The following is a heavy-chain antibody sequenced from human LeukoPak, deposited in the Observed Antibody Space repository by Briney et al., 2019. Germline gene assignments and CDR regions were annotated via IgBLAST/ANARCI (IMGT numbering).Heavy chain of an antibody. CDR1: GFTFSSYA. D-gene: IGHD5-24*01. Sequence: GGSLRLSCAVSGFTFSSYAMHWVCQAPGKGLEWVAVISHDGSNKYYADSVKGRFTISRDNSKNTLYLQMNSLRVEDTAVYYCARDRGRNWFDPWGQGTLVTVSS. CDR3: ARDRGRNWFDP. J-gene: IGHJ5*02. CDR2: ISHDGSNK. V-gene: IGHV3-30-3*01.